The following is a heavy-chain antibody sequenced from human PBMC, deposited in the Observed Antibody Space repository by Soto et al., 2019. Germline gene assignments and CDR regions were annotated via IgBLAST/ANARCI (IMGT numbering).Heavy chain of an antibody. V-gene: IGHV3-23*01. CDR1: GFTFSSYA. D-gene: IGHD6-19*01. Sequence: GGSLRLSCAASGFTFSSYAMSWVRQTPGKGLEWVSAISGSGGSTYYADSVKGRFTISRDNSKNTLYLQMNSLRAEDTAVYYCAGSIAVVPFAYWGQGTLVTVSS. J-gene: IGHJ4*02. CDR3: AGSIAVVPFAY. CDR2: ISGSGGST.